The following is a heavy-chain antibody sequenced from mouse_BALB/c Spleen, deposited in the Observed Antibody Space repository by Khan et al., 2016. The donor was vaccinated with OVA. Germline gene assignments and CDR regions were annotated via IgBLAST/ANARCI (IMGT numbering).Heavy chain of an antibody. CDR1: GYTFTNYG. J-gene: IGHJ3*01. D-gene: IGHD2-1*01. CDR3: ARSNGNYWFAY. V-gene: IGHV9-3-1*01. Sequence: QIQLVQSGPELKKPGETVKISCKASGYTFTNYGMNWVKQAPGKGLKWMGWINTYTGEPTYADDFKGRFAFSLETSASTAYLQINNLKNEDTATYFCARSNGNYWFAYWGQGPLVPVSA. CDR2: INTYTGEP.